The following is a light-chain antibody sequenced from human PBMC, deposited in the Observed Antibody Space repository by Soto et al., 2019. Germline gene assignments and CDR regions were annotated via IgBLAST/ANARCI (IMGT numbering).Light chain of an antibody. Sequence: QSALTQPASVSGSPGQSITISCTGTSSDVGGYNFVSWYQQHPDKAPKLMIYDVTNRPSGVSNRYSGSKSGNTASLTSSGVQAEVEGDYYCSSYTSISNYVFGTGTKLTVL. CDR1: SSDVGGYNF. CDR2: DVT. CDR3: SSYTSISNYV. J-gene: IGLJ1*01. V-gene: IGLV2-14*01.